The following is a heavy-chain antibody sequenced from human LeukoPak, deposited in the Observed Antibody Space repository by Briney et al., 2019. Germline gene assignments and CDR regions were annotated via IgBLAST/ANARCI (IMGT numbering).Heavy chain of an antibody. Sequence: GGSLRLSCAASGFTFSSYSMNWVRQAPGKGLEWVSSISSSSSYIYYADSVKGRFTISRDNAKNSLYLQMNSLRAEDTAVYYCARSLGYCSGGSCYTSYGMDVWGQGTTVTVSS. CDR3: ARSLGYCSGGSCYTSYGMDV. V-gene: IGHV3-21*01. J-gene: IGHJ6*02. D-gene: IGHD2-15*01. CDR2: ISSSSSYI. CDR1: GFTFSSYS.